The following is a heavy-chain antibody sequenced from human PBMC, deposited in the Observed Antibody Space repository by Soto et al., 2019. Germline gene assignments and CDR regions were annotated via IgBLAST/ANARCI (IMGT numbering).Heavy chain of an antibody. Sequence: GGSLRFSCAASGFTFSSYAMHWVRQAPGKGLEWVAVISYDGSNKYYADSVKGRFTISRDNSKNTLYLQMNSLRAEDTAVYYCARKDYCSSTSCDYYYYYGMDVWGQGTTVTVSS. D-gene: IGHD2-2*01. J-gene: IGHJ6*02. CDR1: GFTFSSYA. V-gene: IGHV3-30-3*01. CDR3: ARKDYCSSTSCDYYYYYGMDV. CDR2: ISYDGSNK.